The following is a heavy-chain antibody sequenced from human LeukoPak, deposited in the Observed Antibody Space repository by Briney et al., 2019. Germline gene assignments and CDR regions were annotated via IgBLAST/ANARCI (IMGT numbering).Heavy chain of an antibody. D-gene: IGHD2-15*01. CDR3: AKAPVTSCRGAFCYPFDY. CDR2: ISGSGVST. J-gene: IGHJ4*02. Sequence: GGSLRLSCAASGFTFRTSGMSWVRQAPGKGLEWVSAISGSGVSTYYADSVRGRFTISRDTSRSALYLQMNSLRAEDAAVYYCAKAPVTSCRGAFCYPFDYWGQGTLVTVSS. CDR1: GFTFRTSG. V-gene: IGHV3-23*01.